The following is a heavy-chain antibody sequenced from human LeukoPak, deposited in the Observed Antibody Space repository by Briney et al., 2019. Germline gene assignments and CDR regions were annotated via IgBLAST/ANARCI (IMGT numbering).Heavy chain of an antibody. CDR3: AKDLGYSYGYLYYYYGMDV. D-gene: IGHD5-18*01. Sequence: GVSLRLSCAASGLYAMNWVRQAPGKGLEWVSTISGSGGSTYYADSVKGRFTISRENSKNTLYLQMNSLRAEDTAIYYCAKDLGYSYGYLYYYYGMDVWGQGTTVTVSS. J-gene: IGHJ6*02. V-gene: IGHV3-23*01. CDR1: GLYA. CDR2: ISGSGGST.